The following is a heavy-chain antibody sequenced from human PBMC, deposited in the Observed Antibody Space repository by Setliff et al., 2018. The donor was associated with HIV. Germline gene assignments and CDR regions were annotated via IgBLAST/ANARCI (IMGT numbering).Heavy chain of an antibody. V-gene: IGHV1-69*10. D-gene: IGHD2-2*01. J-gene: IGHJ5*02. CDR3: ARDFGGYCSSMSCPGLFDP. CDR1: GGTFSSYA. Sequence: ASVKVSCKASGGTFSSYAISWVRQAPGQGLEWMGGIIPIVGIPNYAQKFQGRVSITADKSTSTAYMELSGLRSEDTAVYYCARDFGGYCSSMSCPGLFDPWGQGTLVTVSS. CDR2: IIPIVGIP.